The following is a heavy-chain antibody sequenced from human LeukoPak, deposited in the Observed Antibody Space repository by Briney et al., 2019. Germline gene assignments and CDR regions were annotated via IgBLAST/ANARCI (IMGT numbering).Heavy chain of an antibody. J-gene: IGHJ2*01. CDR3: ANCRMVAAQRYWYFDL. CDR2: IIPIFATA. D-gene: IGHD2-15*01. Sequence: GASVKVSCKASGGTFSSYAISWVRQAPGQGLEWMGGIIPIFATANYAQKFQGRVTITADESTSTAYMELSSLRSEDTAVYYCANCRMVAAQRYWYFDLWGRGTLVTVSS. V-gene: IGHV1-69*13. CDR1: GGTFSSYA.